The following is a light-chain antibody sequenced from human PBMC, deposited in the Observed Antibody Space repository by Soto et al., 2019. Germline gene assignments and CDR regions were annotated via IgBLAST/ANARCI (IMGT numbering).Light chain of an antibody. J-gene: IGLJ3*02. CDR1: SSDVGGYNY. CDR2: EVS. V-gene: IGLV2-8*01. CDR3: YSYAGSNNWV. Sequence: QSVLTQPPSASGSPGQSVTISCTGTSSDVGGYNYVSWYQQHPGKAPKLMIYEVSKRPSGVPDRFSGSKSGNTASLTVSGLQAEDEADYHCYSYAGSNNWVFGGGTKRTVL.